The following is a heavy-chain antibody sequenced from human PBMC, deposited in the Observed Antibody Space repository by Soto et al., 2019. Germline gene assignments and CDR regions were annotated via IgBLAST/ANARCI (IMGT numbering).Heavy chain of an antibody. V-gene: IGHV3-48*01. Sequence: VQLVESGGGLVQPGGSLRLSCAASGFTFNDYSMNWVRQAPGKGLEWVSYISTSSSAIYYADSVKGRFTISRDDAKNSLYLQMNSLRAGDTAVYYCARNYDFWSGYYSEYYFDYWGQGTLVTVSS. CDR1: GFTFNDYS. CDR3: ARNYDFWSGYYSEYYFDY. CDR2: ISTSSSAI. J-gene: IGHJ4*02. D-gene: IGHD3-3*01.